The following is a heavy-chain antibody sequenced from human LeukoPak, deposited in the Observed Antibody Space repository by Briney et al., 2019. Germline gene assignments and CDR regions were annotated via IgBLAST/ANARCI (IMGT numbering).Heavy chain of an antibody. CDR2: ISAHNGNT. J-gene: IGHJ4*02. Sequence: ASVKVSCKASGYTFTSYGISWVRQAPGQGLEWMGWISAHNGNTNYAQKLQGRVTMTTDTSTSTAYVELRSLRSDDTAVYYCARDLGASRGIDYWGQGTLVTVSS. D-gene: IGHD3-10*01. CDR3: ARDLGASRGIDY. CDR1: GYTFTSYG. V-gene: IGHV1-18*01.